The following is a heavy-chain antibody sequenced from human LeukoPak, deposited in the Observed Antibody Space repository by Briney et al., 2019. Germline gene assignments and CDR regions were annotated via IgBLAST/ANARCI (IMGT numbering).Heavy chain of an antibody. CDR1: GGSISSYY. D-gene: IGHD1-26*01. CDR2: IYHSGST. V-gene: IGHV4-59*12. CDR3: ARVGFHSGSSD. Sequence: SETLSLTCTVSGGSISSYYWSWIRQPPGKGLEWIGYIYHSGSTYYNPSLKSRVTISVDRSKNQFSLKLSSVTAADTAVYYCARVGFHSGSSDWGQGTLVTVSS. J-gene: IGHJ4*02.